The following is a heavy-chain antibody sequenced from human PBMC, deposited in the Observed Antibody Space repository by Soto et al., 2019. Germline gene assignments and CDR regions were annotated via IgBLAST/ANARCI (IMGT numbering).Heavy chain of an antibody. CDR2: ISRLGETT. CDR1: GFTFSDYY. V-gene: IGHV3-11*01. CDR3: ARDPRGGPGSY. Sequence: GGSLRLSCSASGFTFSDYYMSWIRQAPGKGLEWVSYISRLGETTHYADSVKGRFTISRDTAKNSLSLHMNSLRAEDTAVYYCARDPRGGPGSYWGQGTLVTVSS. D-gene: IGHD2-15*01. J-gene: IGHJ4*02.